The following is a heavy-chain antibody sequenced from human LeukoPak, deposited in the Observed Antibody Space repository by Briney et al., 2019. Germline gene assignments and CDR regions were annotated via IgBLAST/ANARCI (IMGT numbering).Heavy chain of an antibody. V-gene: IGHV3-23*01. CDR3: AKDRPELRYTFYYYYGMDV. CDR2: ISGSGGST. CDR1: GFTFSSYA. D-gene: IGHD3-9*01. Sequence: GGSLRLSCAASGFTFSSYAMSWVRQAPGKGLEWVSAISGSGGSTYYADSVKGRFTISRDNSKNTLYLQMNSLRAEDTAVYYCAKDRPELRYTFYYYYGMDVWGQGTTVTVSS. J-gene: IGHJ6*02.